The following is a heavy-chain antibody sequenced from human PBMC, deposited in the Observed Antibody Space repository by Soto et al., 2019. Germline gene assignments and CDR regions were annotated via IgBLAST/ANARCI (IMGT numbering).Heavy chain of an antibody. J-gene: IGHJ4*02. CDR1: GFTFSNYW. Sequence: EVQLVESGGGLVQPGGSLRLSCAASGFTFSNYWMSWVRQAPGKGLEWVATMKQDGSEKDYVGSVKGRFTISRDNAKNSVYLQMNRLTTADTGVYYCAGVITPRVLDSWGQGTLVTVSS. CDR3: AGVITPRVLDS. CDR2: MKQDGSEK. V-gene: IGHV3-7*05. D-gene: IGHD1-20*01.